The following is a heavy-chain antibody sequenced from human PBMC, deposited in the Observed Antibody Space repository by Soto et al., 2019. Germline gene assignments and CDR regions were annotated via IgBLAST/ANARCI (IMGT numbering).Heavy chain of an antibody. CDR3: ARGAGAFRWDYVGY. V-gene: IGHV1-69*06. D-gene: IGHD4-17*01. J-gene: IGHJ1*01. Sequence: QAQLVQSGPEVREPGSSVTVSCKASGATLSNYAISWVRQAPGQGLQWMGGIVPLLGTVNYAQWIQGGVTISADKNTNTAYLELRSLKSEDTAVYFCARGAGAFRWDYVGYWGQGTVVTVAS. CDR2: IVPLLGTV. CDR1: GATLSNYA.